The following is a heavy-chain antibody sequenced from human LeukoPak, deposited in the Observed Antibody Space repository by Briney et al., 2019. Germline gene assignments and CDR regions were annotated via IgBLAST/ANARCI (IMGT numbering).Heavy chain of an antibody. CDR2: MNPNSGNT. J-gene: IGHJ6*02. CDR1: GYTFTSYD. V-gene: IGHV1-8*01. CDR3: ARVGSGSYWVPYYYYYGMDV. Sequence: ASVKVSCKASGYTFTSYDINWVRQATGQGLEWMGGMNPNSGNTGYAQKFQGRVTMTRNTSISTAYMELSSLRSEDTAVYYCARVGSGSYWVPYYYYYGMDVWGQGTTVTVSS. D-gene: IGHD1-26*01.